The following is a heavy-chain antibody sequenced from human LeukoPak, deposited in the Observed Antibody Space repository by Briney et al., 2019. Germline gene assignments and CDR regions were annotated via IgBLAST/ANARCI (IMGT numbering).Heavy chain of an antibody. J-gene: IGHJ4*02. CDR3: AKVVRTIVVVVAATLGVRVFDY. V-gene: IGHV3-30*18. Sequence: GGSLRLSCAASGFTFSSYGMHWVRQAPGKGLEWVAVISYDGSNKCYADSVKGRFTISRDNSKNTLYLQMNSLRAEDTAVYYCAKVVRTIVVVVAATLGVRVFDYWGQGTLVTVSS. CDR1: GFTFSSYG. D-gene: IGHD2-15*01. CDR2: ISYDGSNK.